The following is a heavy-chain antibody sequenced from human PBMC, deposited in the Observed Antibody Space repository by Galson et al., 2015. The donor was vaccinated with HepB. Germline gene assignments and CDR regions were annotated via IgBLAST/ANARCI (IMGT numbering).Heavy chain of an antibody. CDR3: ARTQSFTAASYGMDV. V-gene: IGHV1-69*13. D-gene: IGHD2-2*01. J-gene: IGHJ6*02. Sequence: SVKVSCKASGGTFSSYAISWVRQAPGQGLEWMGGIIPIFGTANYAQKFQGRVTITADESTSTAYMELGSLRSEDTAVYYCARTQSFTAASYGMDVWGQGTTVTVSS. CDR2: IIPIFGTA. CDR1: GGTFSSYA.